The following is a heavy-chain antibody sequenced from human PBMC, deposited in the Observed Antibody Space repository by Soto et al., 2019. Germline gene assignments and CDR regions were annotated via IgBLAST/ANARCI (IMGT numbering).Heavy chain of an antibody. CDR2: IWYDGSNK. D-gene: IGHD2-15*01. CDR3: ASLDIVVVVAATPRSYGMDV. J-gene: IGHJ6*02. V-gene: IGHV3-33*01. CDR1: GFTFSSYG. Sequence: QPGGSLRLSCAASGFTFSSYGMHWVRQAPGKGLEWVAVIWYDGSNKYYADSVKGRFTISRDNAKNSLYLQMNSLRDEDTAVYYCASLDIVVVVAATPRSYGMDVWGQGTTVTVSS.